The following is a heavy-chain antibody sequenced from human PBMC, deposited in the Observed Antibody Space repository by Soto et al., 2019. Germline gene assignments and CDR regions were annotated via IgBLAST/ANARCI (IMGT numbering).Heavy chain of an antibody. CDR3: ARVRAGAANGDYGMDV. CDR1: GFTLSDYE. D-gene: IGHD1-26*01. CDR2: ISTGSSTI. Sequence: EVQLVESGGGLVQSGGSLRLSCRASGFTLSDYEMHWVRQAPGKGLEWVSYISTGSSTIYYADSVKGRFTISRDNAKNSLFLEMNSLRPEDTAVYYCARVRAGAANGDYGMDVWGQGTTVTVSS. V-gene: IGHV3-48*03. J-gene: IGHJ6*02.